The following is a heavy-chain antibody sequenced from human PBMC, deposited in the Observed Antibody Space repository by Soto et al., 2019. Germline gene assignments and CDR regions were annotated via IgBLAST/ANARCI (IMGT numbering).Heavy chain of an antibody. CDR1: GCTFTSYD. J-gene: IGHJ4*02. D-gene: IGHD1-26*01. CDR2: MNPNSGNT. Sequence: AAVKVSCKASGCTFTSYDINWVRQATGQGLEWMGWMNPNSGNTGYAQKFQGRVTMTRNTSISTAYMELSSLRSEDTAVYYCARDDSGFSGSHYIDYFTYWGQGALVTVSS. V-gene: IGHV1-8*01. CDR3: ARDDSGFSGSHYIDYFTY.